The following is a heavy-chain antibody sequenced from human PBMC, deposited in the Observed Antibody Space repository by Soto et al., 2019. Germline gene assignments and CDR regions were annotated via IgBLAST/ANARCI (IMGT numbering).Heavy chain of an antibody. Sequence: QVQLVESGGGVVQPGRSLRLSCAASGFTFSSYAMHWVRQAPGKGLEWVAVISYDGSNKYYADSVKGRFTISRDNSKNTLYLQMNSLRAEDTAVYYCARDLGDGYNFFYYGMDVWGQGTTVTVSS. CDR1: GFTFSSYA. D-gene: IGHD5-12*01. CDR3: ARDLGDGYNFFYYGMDV. J-gene: IGHJ6*02. V-gene: IGHV3-30-3*01. CDR2: ISYDGSNK.